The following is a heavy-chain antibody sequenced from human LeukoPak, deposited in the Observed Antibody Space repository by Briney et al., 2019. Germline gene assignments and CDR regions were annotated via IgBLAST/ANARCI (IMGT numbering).Heavy chain of an antibody. CDR2: ISYDGGNK. Sequence: GGSLRLSCAASGFTFSNYAMHWFRQAPGKGLEWVAVISYDGGNKSYADSVKGRFTISRDNSKNTLFLQVNSLRAEDTAVYYCARDRSGYELSGLDYWGQGTLVTVSS. J-gene: IGHJ4*02. V-gene: IGHV3-30*04. CDR3: ARDRSGYELSGLDY. D-gene: IGHD3-22*01. CDR1: GFTFSNYA.